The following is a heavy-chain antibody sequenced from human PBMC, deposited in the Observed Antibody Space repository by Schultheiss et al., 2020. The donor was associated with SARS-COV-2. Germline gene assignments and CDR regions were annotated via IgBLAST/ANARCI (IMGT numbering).Heavy chain of an antibody. CDR1: GFTFSSYS. D-gene: IGHD6-19*01. Sequence: GGSLRLSCAASGFTFSSYSMNWVRQAPGKGLEWVSYISSSSSTIYYADSVKGRFTISRDNAKNSLYLQMNSLRAEDTALYYCAGGGRGWVKDAFDIWGQGTTVTVSS. V-gene: IGHV3-48*04. J-gene: IGHJ3*02. CDR3: AGGGRGWVKDAFDI. CDR2: ISSSSSTI.